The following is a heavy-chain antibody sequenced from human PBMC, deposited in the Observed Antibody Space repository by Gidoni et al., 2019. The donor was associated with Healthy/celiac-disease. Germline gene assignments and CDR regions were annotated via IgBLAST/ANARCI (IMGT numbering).Heavy chain of an antibody. D-gene: IGHD3-10*01. CDR3: ARGFEQLPPYAFDI. CDR2: INSGGSST. Sequence: GKGLVWVSRINSGGSSTSYADSVKGRFTISRDNAKNTLYLQMNSLRAEDTAVYYCARGFEQLPPYAFDIWGQGTMVTVSS. V-gene: IGHV3-74*01. J-gene: IGHJ3*02.